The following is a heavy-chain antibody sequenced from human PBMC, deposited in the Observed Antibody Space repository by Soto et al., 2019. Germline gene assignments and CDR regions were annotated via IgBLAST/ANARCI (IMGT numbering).Heavy chain of an antibody. CDR3: ARVISFDIVVVPAATHYFDY. CDR2: ISAYNGNT. CDR1: GYTFTSYG. Sequence: GASVKVSRKASGYTFTSYGISWVRQAPGQGLEWMGWISAYNGNTNYAQKLQGRVTMTTDTSTSTAYMELRSLRSDDTAVYYCARVISFDIVVVPAATHYFDYWGQGTLVTVSS. V-gene: IGHV1-18*01. D-gene: IGHD2-2*01. J-gene: IGHJ4*02.